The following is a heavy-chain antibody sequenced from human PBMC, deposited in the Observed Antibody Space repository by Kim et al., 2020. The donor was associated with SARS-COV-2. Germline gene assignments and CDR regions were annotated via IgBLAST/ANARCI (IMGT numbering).Heavy chain of an antibody. CDR2: YT. D-gene: IGHD3-10*01. J-gene: IGHJ6*02. CDR3: ARQVRGGGMDV. V-gene: IGHV5-10-1*01. Sequence: YTNYSPSFQGHVTLSGDKSINTACLQWTGLRASDTAIYYCARQVRGGGMDVWGRGTLVTVSS.